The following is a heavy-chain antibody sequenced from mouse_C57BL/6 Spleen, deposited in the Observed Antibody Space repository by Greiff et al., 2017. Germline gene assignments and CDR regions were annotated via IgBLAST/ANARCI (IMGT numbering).Heavy chain of an antibody. V-gene: IGHV1-82*01. D-gene: IGHD1-1*01. CDR3: ARFRNYYFWYFDV. CDR1: GYAFSSSW. J-gene: IGHJ1*03. Sequence: VNVVESGPELVKPGASVKISCKASGYAFSSSWMNWVKQRPGKGLEWIGRIYPGDGDTNYNGKFKGKATLTADKSSSTAYMQLSSLTSEDSAVYFWARFRNYYFWYFDVWGTGTTVTVSS. CDR2: IYPGDGDT.